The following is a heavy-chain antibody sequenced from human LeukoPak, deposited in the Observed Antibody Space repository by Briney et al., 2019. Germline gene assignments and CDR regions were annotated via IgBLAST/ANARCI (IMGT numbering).Heavy chain of an antibody. Sequence: GGSLRLSCAASGFTFSSYAMSWVRQAPGKGLEWVSAISGSGGSTYYADSVKGRFTISRDNSKNTLDLQMNSLRAEDTAVYYCARGGGYDFWSGYYRNYYYYGMDVWGQGTTVTVSS. V-gene: IGHV3-23*01. CDR3: ARGGGYDFWSGYYRNYYYYGMDV. CDR2: ISGSGGST. J-gene: IGHJ6*02. D-gene: IGHD3-3*01. CDR1: GFTFSSYA.